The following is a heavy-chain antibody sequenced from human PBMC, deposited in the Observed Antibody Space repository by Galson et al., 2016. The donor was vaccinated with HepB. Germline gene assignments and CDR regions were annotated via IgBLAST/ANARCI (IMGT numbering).Heavy chain of an antibody. J-gene: IGHJ4*02. CDR1: GYSFTNYW. V-gene: IGHV5-51*01. CDR3: ARFSGSGWGSVDC. CDR2: IHPDDSDT. Sequence: QSGAEVKKPGESLKISCKGSGYSFTNYWIGWVRQMPGKGLEWMGMIHPDDSDTKYSPSFQGQVTMSADKSISTAYLQWSSLKASDTAMYYCARFSGSGWGSVDCWGQGTLVTVSS. D-gene: IGHD6-19*01.